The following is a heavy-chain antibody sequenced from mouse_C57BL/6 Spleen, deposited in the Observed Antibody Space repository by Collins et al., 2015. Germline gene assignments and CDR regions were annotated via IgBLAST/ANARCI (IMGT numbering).Heavy chain of an antibody. V-gene: IGHV3-6*01. CDR2: ISYDGSN. CDR1: GYSITSGYY. Sequence: DVQLQESGPGLVKPSQSLSLTCSVTGYSITSGYYWNWIRQFPGNKLEWMGYISYDGSNNYNPSLKNRISITRDTPKNQFFLKLNSVTTEDTATYYCARGDGYLFAYWGQGTLVTVSA. D-gene: IGHD2-3*01. CDR3: ARGDGYLFAY. J-gene: IGHJ3*01.